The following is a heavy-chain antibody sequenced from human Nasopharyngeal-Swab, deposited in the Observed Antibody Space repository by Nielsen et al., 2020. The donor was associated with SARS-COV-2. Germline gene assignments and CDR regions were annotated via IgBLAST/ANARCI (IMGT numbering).Heavy chain of an antibody. CDR2: ISSSSSYI. Sequence: GGSLRLSCAASGFTFSSYSTNWVRQAPGKGLEWVSSISSSSSYIYYADSVKGRFTISRDNAKNSLYLQMNSLRAEDTAVYYCARSSPKTKGMHDYWGQGTLVTVSS. D-gene: IGHD1-7*01. CDR3: ARSSPKTKGMHDY. J-gene: IGHJ4*02. CDR1: GFTFSSYS. V-gene: IGHV3-21*01.